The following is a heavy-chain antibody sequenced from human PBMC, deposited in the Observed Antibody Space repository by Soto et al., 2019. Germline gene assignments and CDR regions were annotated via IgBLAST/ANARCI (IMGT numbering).Heavy chain of an antibody. CDR2: INSDGSST. V-gene: IGHV3-74*01. Sequence: GGSLRLSCAASGFTFSSYWMHWVRQAPGKGLVWVSRINSDGSSTSYADSVKGRFTISRDNAKNTLYLQMNSLRAEDTAVYYCARWNDYGDYEFDYWGQGTLVTVSS. CDR1: GFTFSSYW. J-gene: IGHJ4*02. CDR3: ARWNDYGDYEFDY. D-gene: IGHD4-17*01.